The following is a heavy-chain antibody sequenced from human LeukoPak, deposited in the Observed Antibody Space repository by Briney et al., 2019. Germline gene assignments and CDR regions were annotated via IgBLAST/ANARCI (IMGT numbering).Heavy chain of an antibody. Sequence: SETLSLTCTVSGGSISSYYWSWIRQPPGKGLEWIGYIYYSGSTNYNPSLKSRVTISVDTSKNQFSLKLRSVTAADTAVFYCARGLQYYDILTGYSWTPAPFDYWGQGTLVTVSS. V-gene: IGHV4-59*01. CDR3: ARGLQYYDILTGYSWTPAPFDY. CDR1: GGSISSYY. D-gene: IGHD3-9*01. J-gene: IGHJ4*02. CDR2: IYYSGST.